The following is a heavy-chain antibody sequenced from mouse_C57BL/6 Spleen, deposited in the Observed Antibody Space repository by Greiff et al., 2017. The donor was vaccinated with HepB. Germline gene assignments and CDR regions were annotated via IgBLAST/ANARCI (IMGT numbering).Heavy chain of an antibody. Sequence: QVQLQQSGPELVKPGASVKISCKASGYAFSSSWMNWVKQRPGKGLEWIGRIYPGDGDTNYNGKFKGKATLTADKSSSTAYMQLSSLTSEDSAVYFCARGPDRVDYWSQGTTLTVSS. CDR3: ARGPDRVDY. J-gene: IGHJ2*01. CDR1: GYAFSSSW. D-gene: IGHD3-3*01. V-gene: IGHV1-82*01. CDR2: IYPGDGDT.